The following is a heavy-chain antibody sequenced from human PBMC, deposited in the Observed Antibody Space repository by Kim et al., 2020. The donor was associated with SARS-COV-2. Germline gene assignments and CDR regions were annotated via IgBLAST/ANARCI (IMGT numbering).Heavy chain of an antibody. V-gene: IGHV4-39*01. Sequence: SETLSLTCSLSGASISTSDYFWGWIRQPPGQGLEWVGSIYYGGAAYYNPSLKSRVTISVDTSKNQFSLRLSSVTAADTAVYSCARHKTPYSPGTSIWFDPWGQGTLVTVSS. CDR3: ARHKTPYSPGTSIWFDP. J-gene: IGHJ5*02. CDR2: IYYGGAA. D-gene: IGHD6-13*01. CDR1: GASISTSDYF.